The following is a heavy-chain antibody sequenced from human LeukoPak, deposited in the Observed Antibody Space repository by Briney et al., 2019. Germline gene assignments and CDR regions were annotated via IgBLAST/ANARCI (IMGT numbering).Heavy chain of an antibody. CDR2: IYSGGST. CDR1: GFTVSSNY. V-gene: IGHV3-66*01. CDR3: ARDRYYYYDMDV. J-gene: IGHJ6*02. Sequence: PGGSLRLSCAASGFTVSSNYMSWVRQAPGKGLEWVSVIYSGGSTYYADSVKGRFTISRDNSKNTLYLQMNSLRAEDTAVYYCARDRYYYYDMDVWGQGTTVTVSS.